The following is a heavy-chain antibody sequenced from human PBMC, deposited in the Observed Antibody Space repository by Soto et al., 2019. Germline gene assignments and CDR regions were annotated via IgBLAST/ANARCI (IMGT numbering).Heavy chain of an antibody. J-gene: IGHJ4*02. Sequence: ASVKVSCKASGYTFTSYCISWVRQAPGQGLEWMGWISAYNGNTNYAQKLQGRVTMTTDTSTSTAYMELRSLRSDDTAVYYCARDLGRRTVLVGPRDYWGQGTLVTVSS. D-gene: IGHD1-26*01. CDR2: ISAYNGNT. CDR1: GYTFTSYC. V-gene: IGHV1-18*04. CDR3: ARDLGRRTVLVGPRDY.